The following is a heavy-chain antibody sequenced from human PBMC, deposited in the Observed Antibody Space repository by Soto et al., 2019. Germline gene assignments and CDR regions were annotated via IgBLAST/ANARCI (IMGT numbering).Heavy chain of an antibody. D-gene: IGHD4-4*01. Sequence: PGGSLRLSCAVSGFAFSSYSVNWVRQAPGKGLEWVSSISTSGDTYYADSVKGRLAISRDNAKNSLYLQMTSLRVEDTAVYYCARGADYSNSNFHYCGQGTLVTVSS. J-gene: IGHJ4*02. CDR2: ISTSGDT. CDR1: GFAFSSYS. CDR3: ARGADYSNSNFHY. V-gene: IGHV3-21*01.